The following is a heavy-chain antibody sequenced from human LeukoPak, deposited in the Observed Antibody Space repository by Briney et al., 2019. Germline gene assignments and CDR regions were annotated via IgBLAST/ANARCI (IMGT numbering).Heavy chain of an antibody. CDR1: EFTFSRYS. V-gene: IGHV3-21*01. Sequence: GGSLRLSCAASEFTFSRYSMNWVRQAPGKGLEWVSSISGSSTFIYYSDSVRGRFTISRDNAENSLYLQMSSLRVEDTAVYYCARANDYIDYWGQGVLVAVSS. J-gene: IGHJ4*02. CDR3: ARANDYIDY. CDR2: ISGSSTFI.